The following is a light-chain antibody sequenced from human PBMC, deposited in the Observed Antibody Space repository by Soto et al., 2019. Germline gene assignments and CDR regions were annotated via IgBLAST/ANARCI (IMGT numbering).Light chain of an antibody. V-gene: IGLV1-44*01. CDR3: ALWDDSLNGPV. CDR1: SSNIGSHS. CDR2: RSS. Sequence: QSVLTQPPSASGTPGQRITISCSGSSSNIGSHSVNWYQQLPGTAPKLLIYRSSQRPSGVPDRFSGSKSGTSASLAISGLQPGDEADYYCALWDDSLNGPVFGAGTKLTVL. J-gene: IGLJ3*02.